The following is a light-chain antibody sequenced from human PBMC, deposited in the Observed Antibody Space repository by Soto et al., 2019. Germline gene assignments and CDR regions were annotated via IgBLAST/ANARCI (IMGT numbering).Light chain of an antibody. CDR3: SSYTSSSTLENV. Sequence: HSVLPQPPSVSGAPGQSVTISCSGNNSDVGGYNYVSWYRQHPGKAPKLMIYDVSNRPSGVSNRFSGSKSGNTASLTISGLQAEDEADYYCSSYTSSSTLENVFGTGTKVTVL. J-gene: IGLJ1*01. V-gene: IGLV2-14*01. CDR2: DVS. CDR1: NSDVGGYNY.